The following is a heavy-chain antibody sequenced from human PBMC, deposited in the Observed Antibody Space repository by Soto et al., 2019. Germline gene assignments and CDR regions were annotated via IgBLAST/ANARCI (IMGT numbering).Heavy chain of an antibody. CDR1: GGSISSSSYY. CDR3: ASLDHYDISGIMGPDY. CDR2: IYYSGST. D-gene: IGHD3-22*01. V-gene: IGHV4-39*01. J-gene: IGHJ4*02. Sequence: SETLSLTCTVSGGSISSSSYYWGWIRQPPGKGLEWIGSIYYSGSTYYNPSLKTRVTISADTSKNRFSLKLNSVTASDTAVYYCASLDHYDISGIMGPDYWGQGTLVTVSS.